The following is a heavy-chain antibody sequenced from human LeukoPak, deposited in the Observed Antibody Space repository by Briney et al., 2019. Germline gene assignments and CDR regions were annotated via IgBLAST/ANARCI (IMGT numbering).Heavy chain of an antibody. CDR2: ITSRDGNT. CDR1: GFTFSIYA. D-gene: IGHD3-22*01. J-gene: IGHJ5*02. Sequence: GGSLRLSCAASGFTFSIYAMSWVRQIPGKGLEWVSSITSRDGNTLYTDSVKGRFTISRDNSENTLYLQMNSLRADDTAIYYCVRDRPNYYDSTGHYYRRNGDHWGQGTLVTVSS. V-gene: IGHV3-23*01. CDR3: VRDRPNYYDSTGHYYRRNGDH.